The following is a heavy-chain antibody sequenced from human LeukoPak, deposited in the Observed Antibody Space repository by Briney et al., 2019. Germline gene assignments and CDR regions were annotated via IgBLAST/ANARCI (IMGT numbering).Heavy chain of an antibody. CDR3: AKEEGFNKENVVATDH. CDR2: IRYDGSDK. V-gene: IGHV3-30*02. CDR1: GFTFSSYG. Sequence: GGSLRLSCAASGFTFSSYGMHWVRQAPGKGLEWVAFIRYDGSDKYYADSVKGRFTISRDNSKNTVYLQMNSLRPEDAAVYYCAKEEGFNKENVVATDHWGQGTLVTVSS. J-gene: IGHJ4*02. D-gene: IGHD5-12*01.